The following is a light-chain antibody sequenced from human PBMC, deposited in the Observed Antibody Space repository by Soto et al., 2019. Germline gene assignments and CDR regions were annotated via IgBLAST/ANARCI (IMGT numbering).Light chain of an antibody. V-gene: IGLV2-14*03. CDR1: SSDVGGYNY. J-gene: IGLJ1*01. Sequence: QSVLTQPAPVSGSPGQSITISCTGTSSDVGGYNYVSWYQQHPGKAPKLMIYDVSNRPSGVSNRFSGSKSGNTASLTISGLQAEDEADYYCSSYTSSNTLPYVFGSGTKVTVL. CDR3: SSYTSSNTLPYV. CDR2: DVS.